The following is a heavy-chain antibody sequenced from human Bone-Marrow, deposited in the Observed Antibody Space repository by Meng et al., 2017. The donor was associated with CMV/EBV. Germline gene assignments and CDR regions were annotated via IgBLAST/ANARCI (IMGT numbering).Heavy chain of an antibody. D-gene: IGHD1-14*01. Sequence: GGSLRLSCAASGFTFSSSWMSWVRQAPGKGLECVANINQDGSEKYYVDSVKGRFTISRDNTKNSLYLQMSSLRAEDTAVYYCARKPGTLYYYYEMDVWGQGTTVTVSS. V-gene: IGHV3-7*01. CDR1: GFTFSSSW. CDR2: INQDGSEK. CDR3: ARKPGTLYYYYEMDV. J-gene: IGHJ6*02.